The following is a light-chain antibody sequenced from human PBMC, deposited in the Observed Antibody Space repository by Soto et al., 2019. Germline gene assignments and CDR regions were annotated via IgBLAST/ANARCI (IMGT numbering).Light chain of an antibody. CDR1: QTVRNNY. CDR2: GAS. Sequence: EFVLTQSPGTLSLSPGERATLSCRASQTVRNNYLAWYQQKPGQAPRLLIYGASIRATGIPDRFSGSESGTDFTLTISRREPEDSAVYDCQQYGSSPLTFGGGTKVDIK. CDR3: QQYGSSPLT. V-gene: IGKV3-20*01. J-gene: IGKJ4*01.